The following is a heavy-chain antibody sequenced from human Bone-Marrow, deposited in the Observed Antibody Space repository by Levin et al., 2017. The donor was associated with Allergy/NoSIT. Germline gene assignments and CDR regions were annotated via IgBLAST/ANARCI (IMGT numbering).Heavy chain of an antibody. J-gene: IGHJ4*02. V-gene: IGHV3-53*01. CDR2: IYSGGST. CDR1: GFTVSSNY. Sequence: LSLTCAASGFTVSSNYMSWVRQAPGKGLEWVSVIYSGGSTYYADSVKGRFTISRDNSKNTLYLQMNSLRAEDTAVYYCARGGYSYGLSAWFFDYWGQGTLVTVSS. D-gene: IGHD5-18*01. CDR3: ARGGYSYGLSAWFFDY.